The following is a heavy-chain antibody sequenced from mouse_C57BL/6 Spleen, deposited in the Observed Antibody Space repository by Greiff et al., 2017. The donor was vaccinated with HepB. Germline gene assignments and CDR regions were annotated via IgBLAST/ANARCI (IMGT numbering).Heavy chain of an antibody. V-gene: IGHV5-17*01. Sequence: EVKLMESGGGLVKPGGSLKLSCAASGFTFSDYGMHWVRQAPEKGLEWVAYISSGSSTIYYADTVKGRFTISRDNAKNTLFLQMTSLRSEDTAMYYCARGGSSYDYYAMDYWGQGTSVTVSS. CDR2: ISSGSSTI. CDR1: GFTFSDYG. D-gene: IGHD1-1*01. J-gene: IGHJ4*01. CDR3: ARGGSSYDYYAMDY.